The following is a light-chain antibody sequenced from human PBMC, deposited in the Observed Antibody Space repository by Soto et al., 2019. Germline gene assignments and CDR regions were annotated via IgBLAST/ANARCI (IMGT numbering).Light chain of an antibody. Sequence: NFMLTQPPSVSESPGKTVTLSCTRSSGSIASNYVQWYQQRPGSAPTTVIYEDNQRPSGVPDRFSGSIDSSSNSASLTISGLKTEDEADYYCQSYDSSNLWVFGGGTKVTVL. V-gene: IGLV6-57*03. CDR3: QSYDSSNLWV. J-gene: IGLJ3*02. CDR2: EDN. CDR1: SGSIASNY.